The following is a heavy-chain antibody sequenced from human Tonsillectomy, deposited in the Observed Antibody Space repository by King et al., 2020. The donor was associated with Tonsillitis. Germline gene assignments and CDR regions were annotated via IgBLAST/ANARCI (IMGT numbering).Heavy chain of an antibody. Sequence: VQLVESGAEVKKPGASVKVSCKASGYTFTSYGISWVRQAPGQGLDWMGWISAYNGNTNYAQKLQVRVTMTTDTSTSTAYMELRSLRSDDTAVYYCARGYCSSTSCLGAAFDIWGQGTMVTVSS. D-gene: IGHD2-2*01. J-gene: IGHJ3*02. CDR2: ISAYNGNT. CDR1: GYTFTSYG. V-gene: IGHV1-18*01. CDR3: ARGYCSSTSCLGAAFDI.